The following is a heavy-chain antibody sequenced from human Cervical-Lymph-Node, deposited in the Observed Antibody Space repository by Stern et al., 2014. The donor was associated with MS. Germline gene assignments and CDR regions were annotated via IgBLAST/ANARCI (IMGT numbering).Heavy chain of an antibody. Sequence: VQLVQSGAEVKKPGESLKISCRTSGYTFSNFWIGWVRQMPGKGLEWMGVIYPADPDTTYSPSFQGQVTISADESISTAYLQWRSLKASDTAMYYCVRRRDSAGYDTFDLWGQGTMLTVSA. D-gene: IGHD3-22*01. CDR2: IYPADPDT. CDR1: GYTFSNFW. J-gene: IGHJ3*01. V-gene: IGHV5-51*01. CDR3: VRRRDSAGYDTFDL.